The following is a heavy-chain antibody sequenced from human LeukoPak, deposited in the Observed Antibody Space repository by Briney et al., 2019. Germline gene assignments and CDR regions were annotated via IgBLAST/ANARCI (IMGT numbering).Heavy chain of an antibody. D-gene: IGHD3-22*01. V-gene: IGHV4-61*02. CDR2: IYTSGST. J-gene: IGHJ1*01. CDR3: ASGYYYDSGYFQH. CDR1: GGSISSGSYY. Sequence: PSETLSLTCTVSGGSISSGSYYWSWIRQPAGKGLEWTGRIYTSGSTNYNPSLKSRVTISVDTSKNQFSLKLSSVTAADTAVYYCASGYYYDSGYFQHWGQGTLVTVSS.